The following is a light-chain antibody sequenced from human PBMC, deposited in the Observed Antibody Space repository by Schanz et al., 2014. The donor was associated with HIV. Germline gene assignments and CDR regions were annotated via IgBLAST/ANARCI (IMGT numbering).Light chain of an antibody. CDR2: GNN. V-gene: IGLV1-47*01. Sequence: QSVLTQPPSASGTPGQRVTISCSGSSSNIGSNSVYWYQQLPGTAPKLLVHGNNQRPSGVPDQFSVSKSGTSASLAISGLRPEDEADYYCGTWDDSLNGWVFGGGTKLTVL. J-gene: IGLJ3*02. CDR1: SSNIGSNS. CDR3: GTWDDSLNGWV.